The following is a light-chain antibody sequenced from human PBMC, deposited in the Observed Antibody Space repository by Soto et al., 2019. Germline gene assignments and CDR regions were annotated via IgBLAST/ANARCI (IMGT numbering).Light chain of an antibody. Sequence: AIRMTQSPSSFSASTGDRVTITCRASQGISSYLAWYQHKPGKAPKLLIYAASTLQSGVPSRFSGSGSGTDFTLTISYLQSEDFATYYCQQYYSYPLTFGGGTKVEIK. V-gene: IGKV1-8*01. CDR1: QGISSY. CDR3: QQYYSYPLT. J-gene: IGKJ4*01. CDR2: AAS.